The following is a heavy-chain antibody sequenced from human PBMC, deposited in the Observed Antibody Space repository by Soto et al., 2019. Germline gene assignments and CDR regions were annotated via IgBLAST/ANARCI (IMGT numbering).Heavy chain of an antibody. J-gene: IGHJ6*02. CDR1: GGTFSSYA. Sequence: SVKVSCKASGGTFSSYAISWVRQAPGQGLEWMGGIIPIFGTANYAQKFQGRVTITADESTSTAYMELSSLRSEDTAVYYCARIPTSGYYYYYGMDVWGQGTTVTVSS. V-gene: IGHV1-69*13. CDR3: ARIPTSGYYYYYGMDV. D-gene: IGHD2-2*01. CDR2: IIPIFGTA.